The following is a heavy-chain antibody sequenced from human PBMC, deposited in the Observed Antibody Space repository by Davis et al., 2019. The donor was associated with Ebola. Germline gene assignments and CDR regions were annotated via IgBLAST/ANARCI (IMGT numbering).Heavy chain of an antibody. J-gene: IGHJ4*02. D-gene: IGHD1-26*01. CDR1: GFTFSTYT. CDR3: RGSLKEVFDY. V-gene: IGHV3-30*03. Sequence: GGSLRLSCAASGFTFSTYTMNWVRQAPGKGLEWVAAISYDGSKKGYADSVKGRFTISRDNSKNTLYLQMNSLRAEDTAVYYCRGSLKEVFDYWGQGTLVTVSS. CDR2: ISYDGSKK.